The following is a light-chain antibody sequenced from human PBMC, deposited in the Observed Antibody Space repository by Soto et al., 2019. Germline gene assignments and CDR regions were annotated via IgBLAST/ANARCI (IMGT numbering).Light chain of an antibody. J-gene: IGKJ5*01. V-gene: IGKV3-15*01. CDR2: GAS. CDR3: QQRNIWPPVT. Sequence: EIVMTQSPATLSVSPGDRATLSCRAGQPLNSNVAWYQHKPGQAPRLLIYGASTRATGISARFSGSGSGTDFTLTISSLEPEDSAVYYCQQRNIWPPVTFGHGTRLEI. CDR1: QPLNSN.